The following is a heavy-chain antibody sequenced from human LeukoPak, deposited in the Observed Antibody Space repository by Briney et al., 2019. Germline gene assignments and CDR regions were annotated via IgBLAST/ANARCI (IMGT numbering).Heavy chain of an antibody. V-gene: IGHV1-18*01. CDR1: GYTFTSYG. CDR2: ISAYNGNT. CDR3: ARGLYRFLEWLPHYYYYGTDV. Sequence: ASVKVSCKASGYTFTSYGISWVRQAPGQGLEWMGWISAYNGNTNYAQKLQGRVTMTTDTSTSTAYMELRSLRSDDTAVYYCARGLYRFLEWLPHYYYYGTDVWGQGTTVTVSS. J-gene: IGHJ6*02. D-gene: IGHD3-3*01.